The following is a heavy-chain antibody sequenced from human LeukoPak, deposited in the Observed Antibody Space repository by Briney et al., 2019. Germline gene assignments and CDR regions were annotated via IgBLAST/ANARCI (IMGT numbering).Heavy chain of an antibody. V-gene: IGHV1-46*01. CDR2: ISPTGGST. D-gene: IGHD6-6*01. CDR1: GYTFPSYF. CDR3: ARTAARRFDY. J-gene: IGHJ4*02. Sequence: ASVKVSCKASGYTFPSYFMHWVRQAPGQGLEWMGIISPTGGSTTYAQKFQGRVTMTRDTSTSTVYMELSNLRSDDTAVYYCARTAARRFDYWGQGTLVTVSS.